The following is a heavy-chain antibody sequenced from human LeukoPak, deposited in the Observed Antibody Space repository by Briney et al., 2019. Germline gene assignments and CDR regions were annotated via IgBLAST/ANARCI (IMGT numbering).Heavy chain of an antibody. D-gene: IGHD4-11*01. J-gene: IGHJ4*02. CDR3: ARHRTVTFDY. V-gene: IGHV4-39*01. Sequence: SETLSLTCTVSGGSISSSSYYWGWIRQPPGKGLEWIGSIYYSGSTYYNPSLKSRVTISVDTSKNQFSLKLSSVTAADTAVYYCARHRTVTFDYWGQGTLVTVSS. CDR2: IYYSGST. CDR1: GGSISSSSYY.